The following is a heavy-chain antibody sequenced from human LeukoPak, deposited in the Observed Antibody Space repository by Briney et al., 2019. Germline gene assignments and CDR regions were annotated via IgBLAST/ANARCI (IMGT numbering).Heavy chain of an antibody. J-gene: IGHJ4*02. V-gene: IGHV3-43*02. CDR3: AKDAVAGTWLHY. D-gene: IGHD6-19*01. CDR1: GFTFGDYA. Sequence: HPGGSLRLSCAASGFTFGDYAMHWVRQAPGKGLEWVSLIRGDGRTTSYAGSVKGRFTISRDNSKNSLYLRMSSLSGEDTAMYYCAKDAVAGTWLHYWGQGTLVTVSS. CDR2: IRGDGRTT.